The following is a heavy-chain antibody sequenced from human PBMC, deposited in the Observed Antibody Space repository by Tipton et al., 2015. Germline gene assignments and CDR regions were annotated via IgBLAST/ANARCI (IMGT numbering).Heavy chain of an antibody. CDR3: ARDLDHGMDV. Sequence: TLSLTCTVSGGSVSSGSYYWSWIRQPPGKELEWIGYIYYSGSTNYNPSLKSRVTISVDTSKNQFSLTLNSVTAADTAVYYCARDLDHGMDVWGQGTTVTVSS. CDR1: GGSVSSGSYY. CDR2: IYYSGST. J-gene: IGHJ6*02. V-gene: IGHV4-61*01.